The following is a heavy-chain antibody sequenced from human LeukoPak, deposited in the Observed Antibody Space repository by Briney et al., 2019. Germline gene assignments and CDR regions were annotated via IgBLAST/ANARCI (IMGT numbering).Heavy chain of an antibody. CDR1: GFTFSSYG. J-gene: IGHJ4*02. CDR2: ISYDGSNK. CDR3: AKDFGRTTDCSGGSCYDPSWVAPVGY. Sequence: GGSLRLSCAASGFTFSSYGMHWVRQAPGKGLEWVAVISYDGSNKYYADSVKGRFTISRDNSKNTLYLQMNSLRAEDTAVYYCAKDFGRTTDCSGGSCYDPSWVAPVGYWGQGTLVTVSS. D-gene: IGHD2-15*01. V-gene: IGHV3-30*18.